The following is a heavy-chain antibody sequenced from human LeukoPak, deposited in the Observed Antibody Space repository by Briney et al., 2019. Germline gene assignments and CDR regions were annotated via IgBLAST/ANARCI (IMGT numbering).Heavy chain of an antibody. CDR1: GGSTTSTMSY. CDR3: ASARPTAFMDV. D-gene: IGHD6-25*01. V-gene: IGHV4-61*02. CDR2: IYTSGSP. J-gene: IGHJ6*04. Sequence: PPQTLSVTRVVPGGSTTSTMSYRSWTRHPAGEGREWIGRIYTSGSPNYNPSPKSRVTMSVDTSKNQFSLKLSSVTAADTAVYYCASARPTAFMDVWGKGTTVTVSS.